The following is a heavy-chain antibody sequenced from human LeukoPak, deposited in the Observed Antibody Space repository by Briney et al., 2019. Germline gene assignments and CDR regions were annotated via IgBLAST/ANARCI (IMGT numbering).Heavy chain of an antibody. Sequence: SETLSLTCTVSGGSISSSSYYWGWIRQPPGKGLEWIGSIYYSGSTYYNPSLKSRVTISVDTSKNQFSLKLSSVTAADTAVYYCARVPPHYSSSWYFDYWGQGTLVTVSS. CDR1: GGSISSSSYY. CDR3: ARVPPHYSSSWYFDY. CDR2: IYYSGST. J-gene: IGHJ4*02. V-gene: IGHV4-39*07. D-gene: IGHD6-13*01.